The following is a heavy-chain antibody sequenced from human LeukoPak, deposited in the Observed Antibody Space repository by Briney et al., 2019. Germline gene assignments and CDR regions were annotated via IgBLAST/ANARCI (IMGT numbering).Heavy chain of an antibody. Sequence: TSETLSLTCTVSGGSISGSYWSWIRQPPGKGLEWIAYMYNSGSTNYNPSLKSRVTISIDTSKNQFSLKLSSLTAADTAIYYCARGIESYGDYGYWGQGILVTVSS. CDR2: MYNSGST. D-gene: IGHD4-17*01. V-gene: IGHV4-59*01. CDR1: GGSISGSY. J-gene: IGHJ4*02. CDR3: ARGIESYGDYGY.